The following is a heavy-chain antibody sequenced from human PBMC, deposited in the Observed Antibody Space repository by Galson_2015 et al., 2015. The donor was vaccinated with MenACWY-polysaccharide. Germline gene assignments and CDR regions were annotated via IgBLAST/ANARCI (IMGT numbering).Heavy chain of an antibody. CDR1: GFIFGTCG. CDR3: ARDHIAARPGWFDP. J-gene: IGHJ5*02. CDR2: IWYDGSNK. Sequence: SLRLSCAASGFIFGTCGMHWVRQAPGKGLEWVAVIWYDGSNKYYVDSVKGRFTISRDNSKNTLFLQMNSLRAEDTAAYYCARDHIAARPGWFDPWGQGTLVTVSS. D-gene: IGHD6-6*01. V-gene: IGHV3-33*01.